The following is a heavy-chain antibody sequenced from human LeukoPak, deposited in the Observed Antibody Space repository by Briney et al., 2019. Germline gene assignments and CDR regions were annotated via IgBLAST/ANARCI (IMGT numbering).Heavy chain of an antibody. D-gene: IGHD6-13*01. CDR2: TYYRSKWYN. CDR1: GDSVSSNSAA. J-gene: IGHJ4*02. V-gene: IGHV6-1*01. Sequence: SQTLSLTCAISGDSVSSNSAAWNWIRQSPSRGLEWLGRTYYRSKWYNDYAVSVKSRITINPDTSKNQFSLQLNSVTPEDTAVYYCARATGRYSSSWSKIYYFDYWGQGTLVTVSS. CDR3: ARATGRYSSSWSKIYYFDY.